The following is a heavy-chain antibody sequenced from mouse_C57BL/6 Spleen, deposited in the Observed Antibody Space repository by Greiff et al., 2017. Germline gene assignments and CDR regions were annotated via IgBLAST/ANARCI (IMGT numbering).Heavy chain of an antibody. CDR3: ARYDGYGYGWYFDV. CDR2: INPSNGGT. V-gene: IGHV1-53*01. D-gene: IGHD1-2*01. J-gene: IGHJ1*03. Sequence: QVQLQQPGPELVKPGASVKMSCKASGYTFTRYWMHWVKQRPGQGLEWIGNINPSNGGTTYNEKFKSKATLTVDKSSSTAYMQLTSLTSEDSAVYYCARYDGYGYGWYFDVWGTGTTVTVSS. CDR1: GYTFTRYW.